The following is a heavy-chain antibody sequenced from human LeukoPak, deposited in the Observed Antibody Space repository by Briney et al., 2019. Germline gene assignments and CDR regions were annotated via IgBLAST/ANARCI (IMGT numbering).Heavy chain of an antibody. D-gene: IGHD3-22*01. V-gene: IGHV3-23*01. CDR2: ISGSGGST. J-gene: IGHJ4*02. CDR1: GFTFSSYA. CDR3: AKALISGYYYWYFDY. Sequence: GGSLRLSCAASGFTFSSYAMSWVRQAPGKGLEWVSGISGSGGSTYYADSVKGRFTISRDNPKNTLFLQMNSLRAEDTAIYYCAKALISGYYYWYFDYWGQGTLVTVSS.